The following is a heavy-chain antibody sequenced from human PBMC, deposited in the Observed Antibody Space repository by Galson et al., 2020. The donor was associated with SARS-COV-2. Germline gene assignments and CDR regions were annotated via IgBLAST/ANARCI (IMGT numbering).Heavy chain of an antibody. V-gene: IGHV3-74*01. CDR2: IYSEGSST. J-gene: IGHJ4*02. CDR3: ARGDMGNDYFDY. CDR1: GFTFSSYW. Sequence: GGSLRLSCAASGFTFSSYWMHWVRQAPGKGLVWVSRIYSEGSSTSYADSVKGRFTISGDNAKNTLYLQMNSLRAEDTAVYYCARGDMGNDYFDYWAREPWSPSPQ. D-gene: IGHD7-27*01.